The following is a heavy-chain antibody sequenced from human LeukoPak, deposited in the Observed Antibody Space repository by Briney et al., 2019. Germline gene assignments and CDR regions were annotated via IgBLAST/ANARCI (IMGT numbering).Heavy chain of an antibody. CDR2: ITSSSSHI. J-gene: IGHJ4*02. CDR3: ARAGRITIFGVVIPDRYYFDY. CDR1: GFSFRSYS. V-gene: IGHV3-21*01. Sequence: GGSQRLSCAASGFSFRSYSMNWVRQAPGKGLEWVSCITSSSSHIYYAASVKGRFTISRDNAKNSLYLQMNSLRAEDTAVYYCARAGRITIFGVVIPDRYYFDYWGQGTLVTVSS. D-gene: IGHD3-3*01.